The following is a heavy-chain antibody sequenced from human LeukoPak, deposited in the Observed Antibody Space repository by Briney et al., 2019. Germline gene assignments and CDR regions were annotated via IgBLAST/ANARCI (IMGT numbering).Heavy chain of an antibody. CDR1: GFSLKTRGVG. D-gene: IGHD5-12*01. Sequence: SGPTLVKPTQPLTLTCTFSGFSLKTRGVGVAWIRQAQGKALEWLALIYWDDDKRYSPSLRRRLTIPEDTSKNQVVLTMTNMDHVDTATYYCAHKSGLRFDFWGQGTLVTVS. J-gene: IGHJ4*02. V-gene: IGHV2-5*02. CDR2: IYWDDDK. CDR3: AHKSGLRFDF.